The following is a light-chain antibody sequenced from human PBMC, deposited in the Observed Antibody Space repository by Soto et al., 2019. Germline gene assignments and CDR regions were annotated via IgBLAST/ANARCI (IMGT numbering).Light chain of an antibody. CDR1: HDIGNK. CDR3: QQYHVYPLT. CDR2: GAS. V-gene: IGKV1-16*02. Sequence: DIPMTQSPSSLSASVGDRVIITCRASHDIGNKIAWFQQKPGKGPKSLIYGASILQSGVPSKFSGSRSATDFTLTITNQQPEDFATYYCQQYHVYPLTFGGGTKLEIK. J-gene: IGKJ4*01.